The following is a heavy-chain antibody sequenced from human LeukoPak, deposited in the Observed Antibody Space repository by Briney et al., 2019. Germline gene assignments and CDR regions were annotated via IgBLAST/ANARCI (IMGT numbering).Heavy chain of an antibody. CDR2: MYYRGNT. J-gene: IGHJ4*02. V-gene: IGHV4-39*07. D-gene: IGHD3-22*01. Sequence: SETLSLTCTVSGGSISTITYYWGWIRQPPGKGLEWVGHMYYRGNTFYNPSLKSRVTISVDTSKNQFSLKLSSVTAADTAVYYCARSAGGVYYYDSSGYYYWGQGTLVTVSS. CDR1: GGSISTITYY. CDR3: ARSAGGVYYYDSSGYYY.